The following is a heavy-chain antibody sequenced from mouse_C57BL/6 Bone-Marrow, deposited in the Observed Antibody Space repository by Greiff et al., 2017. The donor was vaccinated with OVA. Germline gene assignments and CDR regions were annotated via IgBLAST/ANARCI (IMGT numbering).Heavy chain of an antibody. Sequence: VQLQQSGAELAKPGASVKLSCKASGYTFTSYWMHWVKQRPGQGLEWIGAIYPGNSDTSYNQKFKGKAKLTAVTSASTAYMELSSLTNEDSAVYYCTPNWDPAWFAYWGQGTLVTVSA. CDR3: TPNWDPAWFAY. D-gene: IGHD4-1*01. J-gene: IGHJ3*01. V-gene: IGHV1-5*01. CDR1: GYTFTSYW. CDR2: IYPGNSDT.